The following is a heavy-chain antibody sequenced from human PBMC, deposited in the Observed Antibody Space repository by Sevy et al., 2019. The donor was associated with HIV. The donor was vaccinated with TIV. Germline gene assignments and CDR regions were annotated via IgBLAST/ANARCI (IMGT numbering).Heavy chain of an antibody. CDR2: ISHTGNT. CDR3: ARGRTLGGNDY. V-gene: IGHV4-38-2*02. J-gene: IGHJ4*02. D-gene: IGHD1-1*01. Sequence: SETLSLTCTVSGYSISSGYFWGWIRQPPGKGLEWIGTISHTGNTFYNPSFKSRVTISVDTSKNQFSLKVNAVTAADTAVYYCARGRTLGGNDYWGQGTLGTVSS. CDR1: GYSISSGYF.